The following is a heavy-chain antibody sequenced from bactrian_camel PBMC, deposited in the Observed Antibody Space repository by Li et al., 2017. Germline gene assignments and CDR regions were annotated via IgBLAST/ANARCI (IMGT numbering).Heavy chain of an antibody. J-gene: IGHJ6*01. V-gene: IGHV3S1*01. CDR2: MYSGESST. D-gene: IGHD1*01. CDR3: ATRSLGGWWTTRSEMYFGY. CDR1: GNTARAAC. Sequence: HVQLVESGGGSVQAGESLKLSCAASGNTARAACMGWFRQAPGKEREGVAQMYSGESSTYYADSVKGRFTISHDNAKNTVYLQMSSLKSEDTALYYCATRSLGGWWTTRSEMYFGYWGQGTQVTVS.